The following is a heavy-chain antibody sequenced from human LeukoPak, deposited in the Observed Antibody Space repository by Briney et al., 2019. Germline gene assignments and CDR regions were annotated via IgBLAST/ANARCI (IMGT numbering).Heavy chain of an antibody. D-gene: IGHD3-10*01. CDR3: ARSGSLYYFVY. V-gene: IGHV5-51*01. J-gene: IGHJ4*02. CDR1: GSGFTTYW. CDR2: IYPGNADT. Sequence: GESLKISCKGSGSGFTTYWIGWVRQMPGKGLEWMGIIYPGNADTRYSPSFEGQVTISADKSISTAYLQWSSLKASDTAMYYCARSGSLYYFVYWGQGTLVTVSS.